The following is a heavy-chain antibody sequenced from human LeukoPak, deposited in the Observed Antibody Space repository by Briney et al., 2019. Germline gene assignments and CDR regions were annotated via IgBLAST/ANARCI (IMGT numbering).Heavy chain of an antibody. Sequence: SETLSLTCIVSGYSISSGFYWAWFRQPPGKALEWIGTIYHNGRTYYNPSLKSRVTISVDTSKNQFSLKLSSVTAADTAVYYCARSSESYDSSGYYSYYFDYWGQGTLVTVSS. V-gene: IGHV4-38-2*02. CDR1: GYSISSGFY. J-gene: IGHJ4*02. CDR3: ARSSESYDSSGYYSYYFDY. D-gene: IGHD3-22*01. CDR2: IYHNGRT.